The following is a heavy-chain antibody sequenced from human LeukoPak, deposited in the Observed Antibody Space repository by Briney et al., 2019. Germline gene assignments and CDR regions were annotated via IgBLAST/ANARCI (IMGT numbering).Heavy chain of an antibody. CDR3: ARDQVRGLSDY. CDR1: GFTFDDYG. V-gene: IGHV3-20*04. CDR2: VNWNGVST. J-gene: IGHJ4*02. Sequence: GGTLRLSCAASGFTFDDYGMSWVRQAPGKGLEWVSGVNWNGVSTGYADSVKGRFTISRDNAKNSLYLQMNSLRAEDTALYYCARDQVRGLSDYWGQGTLVTVSS. D-gene: IGHD3-10*01.